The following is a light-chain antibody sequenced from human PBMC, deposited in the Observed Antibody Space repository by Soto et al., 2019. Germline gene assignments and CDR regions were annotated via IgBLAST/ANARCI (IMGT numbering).Light chain of an antibody. CDR2: DNN. J-gene: IGLJ7*01. CDR1: SSNIGNNY. CDR3: GTWDSSLRVGV. Sequence: QSVLTQPPSVSAAPGQKVTISCSGSSSNIGNNYVSWYQQLPGTAPKLLIYDNNKRPSGIPHRFSGSKTGTSATLGISGLQTGDEADYYCGTWDSSLRVGVFGGGTQLTVL. V-gene: IGLV1-51*01.